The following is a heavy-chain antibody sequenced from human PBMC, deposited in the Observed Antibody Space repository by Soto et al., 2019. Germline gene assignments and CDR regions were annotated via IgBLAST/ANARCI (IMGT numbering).Heavy chain of an antibody. J-gene: IGHJ4*02. CDR2: ISYDGSNK. CDR3: ARDVLRYCSGGSCPRGFDY. Sequence: QVQLVESGGGVVQPGRSLRLSCAASGFTFSSYAMHWVRQAPGKGLEWVAVISYDGSNKYYADSVKGRFTISRDNSKNTLYLQMNSLRAEDTAVYYCARDVLRYCSGGSCPRGFDYWGQGTLVTVSS. D-gene: IGHD2-15*01. CDR1: GFTFSSYA. V-gene: IGHV3-30-3*01.